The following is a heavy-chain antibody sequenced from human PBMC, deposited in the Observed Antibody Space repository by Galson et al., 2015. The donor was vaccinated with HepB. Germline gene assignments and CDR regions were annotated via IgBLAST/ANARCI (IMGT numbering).Heavy chain of an antibody. V-gene: IGHV3-33*01. D-gene: IGHD5-24*01. CDR3: ARDRVGYNLSGAFDI. CDR1: GFTFSSYG. CDR2: IWYDGSNK. J-gene: IGHJ3*02. Sequence: SLRLSCAASGFTFSSYGMHWVRQAPGKGLEWVAVIWYDGSNKYYADSVKGRFTISRDNSKNTLYLQMNSLRAEDTAVYYCARDRVGYNLSGAFDIWGQGTMVTVSS.